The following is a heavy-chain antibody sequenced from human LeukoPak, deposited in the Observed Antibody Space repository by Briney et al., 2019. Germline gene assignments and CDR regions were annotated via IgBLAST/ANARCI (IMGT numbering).Heavy chain of an antibody. V-gene: IGHV3-64*01. CDR1: GFTFSGYA. D-gene: IGHD3-10*01. Sequence: GGSLRLSCAASGFTFSGYAMHWVRQAPGKGLEYVSAISSNGGSTYYANSVKGRFTISRDNSKNTLYLQMGSLRAEDMAVYYCARGRSLLWFGDAQFDPWGQGTLVTVSS. CDR3: ARGRSLLWFGDAQFDP. J-gene: IGHJ5*02. CDR2: ISSNGGST.